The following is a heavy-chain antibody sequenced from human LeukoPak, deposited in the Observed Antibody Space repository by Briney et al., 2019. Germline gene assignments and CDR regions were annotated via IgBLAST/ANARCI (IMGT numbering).Heavy chain of an antibody. CDR1: GYTFTSYY. Sequence: ASVKVSCKASGYTFTSYYMHWVRQAPGQGLEWMGIINSSGGSTTYAQKFQGRVSMTRDTSTSTVYMELRSLRSEDTAVYYCARENLGYCSSTRCSSADFQHWGQGTLVTVSS. CDR2: INSSGGST. V-gene: IGHV1-46*01. CDR3: ARENLGYCSSTRCSSADFQH. J-gene: IGHJ1*01. D-gene: IGHD2-2*01.